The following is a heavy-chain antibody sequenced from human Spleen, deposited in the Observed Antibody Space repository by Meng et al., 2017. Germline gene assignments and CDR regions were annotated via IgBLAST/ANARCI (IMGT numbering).Heavy chain of an antibody. CDR2: LDCSGGNI. J-gene: IGHJ4*02. D-gene: IGHD3-22*01. V-gene: IGHV3-23*01. CDR1: GFTFSSNA. Sequence: GGSLRLSCAASGFTFSSNAMTWVRQAPGKGLEWVSGLDCSGGNIHYADSVKGRFTISRDNSKNTLYLQMNSLRAEDTAVYYCARDLYYDSSGYLDYWGQGTLVTVSS. CDR3: ARDLYYDSSGYLDY.